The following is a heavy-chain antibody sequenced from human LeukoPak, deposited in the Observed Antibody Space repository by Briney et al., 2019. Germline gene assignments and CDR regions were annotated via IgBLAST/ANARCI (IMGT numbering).Heavy chain of an antibody. J-gene: IGHJ5*02. CDR2: ISGDGGST. CDR1: GFTFDDYA. Sequence: PGGSLRLSCAASGFTFDDYAMHWVRQAPGKGLECGSLISGDGGSTYYADSVKVRFTISRDNGKNSRYLQMNSLRAEDTAVYYCAKLLSGYCSRTSCLNWFAPWGQGTLVTVSS. CDR3: AKLLSGYCSRTSCLNWFAP. V-gene: IGHV3-43*02. D-gene: IGHD2-2*01.